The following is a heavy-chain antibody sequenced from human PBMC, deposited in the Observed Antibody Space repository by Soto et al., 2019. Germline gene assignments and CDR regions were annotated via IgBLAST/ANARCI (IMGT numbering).Heavy chain of an antibody. J-gene: IGHJ4*02. CDR3: ARGLSDSSGYIY. CDR2: INHSGST. Sequence: SETLSLTCAVYGGSFSGYYWSWIRQPPGKGLEWIGEINHSGSTNYNPSLKSRVTISVDTSKNQFSLKLSSVTAADTAVYYCARGLSDSSGYIYWGQGTLVTVSS. CDR1: GGSFSGYY. V-gene: IGHV4-34*01. D-gene: IGHD3-22*01.